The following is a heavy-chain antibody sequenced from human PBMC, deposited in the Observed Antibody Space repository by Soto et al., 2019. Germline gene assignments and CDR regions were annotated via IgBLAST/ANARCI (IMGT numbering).Heavy chain of an antibody. V-gene: IGHV3-33*01. J-gene: IGHJ4*02. CDR2: IWYDGSNK. CDR3: SRDNLAGSNFYDY. CDR1: GFNFRSYG. Sequence: QVQRVESGGGVVQSGRSLRLSCATSGFNFRSYGIHWVRQAPGKGLEWVGIIWYDGSNKYYADSVKGRFTISRDDSKNIVYLHVDSFRLADMAIYYASRDNLAGSNFYDYWGQGSLVTVSS. D-gene: IGHD6-25*01.